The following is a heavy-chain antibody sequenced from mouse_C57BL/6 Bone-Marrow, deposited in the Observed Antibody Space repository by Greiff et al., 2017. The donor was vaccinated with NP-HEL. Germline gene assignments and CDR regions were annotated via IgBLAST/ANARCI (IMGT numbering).Heavy chain of an antibody. CDR3: VRQEDGYPYWYFDV. CDR1: GFSFNTYA. J-gene: IGHJ1*03. CDR2: IRSKSNNYAT. D-gene: IGHD2-3*01. Sequence: EVQGVESGGGLVQPKGSLKLSCAASGFSFNTYAMNWVRQAPGKGLEWVARIRSKSNNYATYYADSVKDRFTISRDDSESMLYLQMNNLKTEDTAMYYCVRQEDGYPYWYFDVWGTGTTVTVSS. V-gene: IGHV10-1*01.